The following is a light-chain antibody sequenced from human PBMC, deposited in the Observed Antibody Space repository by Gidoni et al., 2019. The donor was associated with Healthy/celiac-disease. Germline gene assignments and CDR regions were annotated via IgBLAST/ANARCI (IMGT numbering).Light chain of an antibody. Sequence: IQLTQSPSSLSASVGDRVTITCRASQSISSYLNWYQQKPGKAPKLLIYAASSLQSGVPSRFSGSGSGTDFTLTISSLQPEDFATYYCQQSDSIPTLTFGGGTKVEIK. CDR2: AAS. CDR3: QQSDSIPTLT. J-gene: IGKJ4*01. V-gene: IGKV1-39*01. CDR1: QSISSY.